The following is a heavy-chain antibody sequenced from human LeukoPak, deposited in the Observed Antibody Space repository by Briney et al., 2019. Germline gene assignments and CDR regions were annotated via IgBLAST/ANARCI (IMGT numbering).Heavy chain of an antibody. CDR3: AREFLNSGYYFDY. Sequence: GRSLRLSCAASGFTFSTYAMHWVRQAPGKGLEWVAVISYDGSNKYYADSVKGRFTISRDSAKTSLYLQMDSLRAEDTAVYYCAREFLNSGYYFDYWGQGTLVTVSS. V-gene: IGHV3-30*04. CDR2: ISYDGSNK. CDR1: GFTFSTYA. D-gene: IGHD3-22*01. J-gene: IGHJ4*02.